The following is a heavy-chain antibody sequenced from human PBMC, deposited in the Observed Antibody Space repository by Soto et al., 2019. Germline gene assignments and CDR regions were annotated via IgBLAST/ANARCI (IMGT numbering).Heavy chain of an antibody. CDR1: GDSVSSNSAA. J-gene: IGHJ4*02. D-gene: IGHD6-19*01. V-gene: IGHV6-1*01. CDR2: TYYRSKWYN. Sequence: QVQLQQSGPGLVKPSQTLSLTCAISGDSVSSNSAAWNWIRQSPSRGLEWLGRTYYRSKWYNDYTLSVKSRITINPDTSKNQFSLQLNSVTPEDTAVYYCARAAGEGGVWIAVAEFDYWGQGTLVTVSS. CDR3: ARAAGEGGVWIAVAEFDY.